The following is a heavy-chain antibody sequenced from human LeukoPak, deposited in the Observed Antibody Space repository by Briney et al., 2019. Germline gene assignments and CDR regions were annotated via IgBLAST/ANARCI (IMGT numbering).Heavy chain of an antibody. Sequence: PGGSLRLSCAASGFTFSSYAMYWVRQAPGKGLEWVAVISYDGSNKYYADSVKGRFTISRDNSKNTLYLQMNSLRAEDTAVYYCARSRVVATDYWGQGTLVTVSS. D-gene: IGHD3-22*01. J-gene: IGHJ4*02. CDR3: ARSRVVATDY. V-gene: IGHV3-30-3*01. CDR2: ISYDGSNK. CDR1: GFTFSSYA.